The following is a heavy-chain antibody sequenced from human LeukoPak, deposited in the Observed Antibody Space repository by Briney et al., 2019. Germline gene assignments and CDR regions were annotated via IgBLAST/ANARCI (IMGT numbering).Heavy chain of an antibody. D-gene: IGHD5-18*01. CDR1: GASVSSGSYY. J-gene: IGHJ4*02. CDR3: AGGSRGYSYG. CDR2: IYYSGST. Sequence: KASETLSLTCTVSGASVSSGSYYWTWIRQPPGKGLEWLVYIYYSGSTNYNPSLKSRATISVDTSKNQFPLKLSAGTAADTAVYYCAGGSRGYSYGWGQGTLVTVSS. V-gene: IGHV4-61*01.